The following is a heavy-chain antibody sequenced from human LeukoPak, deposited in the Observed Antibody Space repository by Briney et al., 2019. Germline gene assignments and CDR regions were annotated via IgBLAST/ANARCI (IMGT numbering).Heavy chain of an antibody. J-gene: IGHJ4*02. CDR1: GFTFSSYA. V-gene: IGHV3-23*01. D-gene: IGHD3-22*01. Sequence: GGSLRLSCAASGFTFSSYAMSWVRQAPGKGLEWVSAISGSGGSTYYADSVKGRFTISRDNSKNTLYLQMNSLRAEDTAVYYWAKGAPPLFYYDSIPFDNWGQGTLVTVS. CDR3: AKGAPPLFYYDSIPFDN. CDR2: ISGSGGST.